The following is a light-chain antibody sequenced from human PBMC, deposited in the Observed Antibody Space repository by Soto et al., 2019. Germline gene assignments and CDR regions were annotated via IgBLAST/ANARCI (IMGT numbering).Light chain of an antibody. Sequence: EIVLTQSPGTLSLSPGDRATLSCRASQSVSSSYLAWYQQKPGQVPRLFIYGASTRATGIPARFSGSGSGTEFTLTISSLQSEDFAVYYCQQYNNWRTFGQGTKVDIK. V-gene: IGKV3-15*01. J-gene: IGKJ1*01. CDR3: QQYNNWRT. CDR1: QSVSSSY. CDR2: GAS.